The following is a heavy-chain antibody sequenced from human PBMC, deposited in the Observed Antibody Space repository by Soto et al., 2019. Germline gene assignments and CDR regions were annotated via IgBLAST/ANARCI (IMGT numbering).Heavy chain of an antibody. CDR2: INDLGRN. J-gene: IGHJ5*02. D-gene: IGHD3-10*01. V-gene: IGHV4-34*01. Sequence: SQTMSLTCGVSVGSFSGYNWAWIRQPAGGGLGWVGEINDLGRNKCHTSFKSGVTISVDTPNNEFFLKMNSLTAADPAVLYCGRGGRFGTKLFDPWGQGTLVTVSS. CDR1: VGSFSGYN. CDR3: GRGGRFGTKLFDP.